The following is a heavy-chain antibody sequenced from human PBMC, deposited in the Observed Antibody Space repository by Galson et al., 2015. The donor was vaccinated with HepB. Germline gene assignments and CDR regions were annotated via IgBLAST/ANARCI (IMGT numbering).Heavy chain of an antibody. Sequence: SVKVSCKASGGTFSSYAISWVRQAPGQGLEWMGGIIPIFGTANYAQKFQGRVTITADESTSTAYMELSSLRSEDTTVYYCATDGGRWLQSIQTTGAFDIWGQGTMVTVSS. D-gene: IGHD5-24*01. CDR3: ATDGGRWLQSIQTTGAFDI. CDR1: GGTFSSYA. J-gene: IGHJ3*02. CDR2: IIPIFGTA. V-gene: IGHV1-69*13.